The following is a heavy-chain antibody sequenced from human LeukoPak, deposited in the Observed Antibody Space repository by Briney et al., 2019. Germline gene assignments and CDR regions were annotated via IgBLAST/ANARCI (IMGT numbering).Heavy chain of an antibody. J-gene: IGHJ4*02. CDR1: GFTFSSYS. V-gene: IGHV3-21*01. CDR2: ISSSSSYI. D-gene: IGHD3-16*02. Sequence: PGGSLRLSCAASGFTFSSYSMNWVRQAPGKGLEWVSSISSSSSYIYYADSVKGRFTISRDNAKNSLYLQMNSLRAEDTAVYYCARESNDYVWGSYRYRSLYFDYWGQGTLVTVSS. CDR3: ARESNDYVWGSYRYRSLYFDY.